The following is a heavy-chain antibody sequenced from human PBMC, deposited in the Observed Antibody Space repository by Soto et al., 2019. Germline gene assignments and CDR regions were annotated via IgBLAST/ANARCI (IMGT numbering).Heavy chain of an antibody. J-gene: IGHJ4*02. D-gene: IGHD4-17*01. CDR3: ASADYGDYGLDY. V-gene: IGHV4-30-4*01. CDR1: GGSISSGDYH. CDR2: ISYGGST. Sequence: SETLSLTCTVSGGSISSGDYHWNWIRQPPGKGLEWIGNISYGGSTYYNPSLKSRVTISVDTSKNQFSLNLSSVTAADSAVYYCASADYGDYGLDYWGQGTLVTVSS.